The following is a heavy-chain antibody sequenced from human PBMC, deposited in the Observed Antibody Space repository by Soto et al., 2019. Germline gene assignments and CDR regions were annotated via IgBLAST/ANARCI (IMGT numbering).Heavy chain of an antibody. CDR2: MNPRSGNT. CDR3: TRARGAETLDL. J-gene: IGHJ5*02. CDR1: GNTFMKYD. D-gene: IGHD3-10*01. V-gene: IGHV1-8*01. Sequence: ASGKGACKASGNTFMKYDIQWVRQAKRHGLEWMGWMNPRSGNTGCSQNFRGGVTMAPNTAMCTAYMALSSLRYEDTARYFCTRARGAETLDLWGPGARVTVSS.